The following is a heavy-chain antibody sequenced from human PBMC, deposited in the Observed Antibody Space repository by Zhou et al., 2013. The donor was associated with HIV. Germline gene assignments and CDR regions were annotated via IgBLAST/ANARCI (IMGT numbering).Heavy chain of an antibody. CDR3: ARALSTRWGGGGFYYMDV. V-gene: IGHV1-18*01. CDR2: ISSFRGHT. Sequence: QVQLVQSGAEVKRPGASVKVSCKASGYTFTGFGISWVRQAPGQGLEWMGWISSFRGHTNYAQKLQGRVSVTTDTSTNTAYVELRSLRFDDTAVYYCARALSTRWGGGGFYYMDVWGKGTTVTVS. CDR1: GYTFTGFG. J-gene: IGHJ6*03. D-gene: IGHD6-19*01.